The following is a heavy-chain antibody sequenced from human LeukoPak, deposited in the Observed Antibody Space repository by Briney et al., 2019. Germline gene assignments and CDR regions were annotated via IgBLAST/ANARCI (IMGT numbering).Heavy chain of an antibody. D-gene: IGHD2/OR15-2a*01. CDR2: VYHSGST. CDR1: GYSIRTGYY. CDR3: ARSYFSVGAFDI. J-gene: IGHJ3*02. V-gene: IGHV4-38-2*01. Sequence: SETLSLTCGVSGYSIRTGYYWGWVRQPPGKDLEWIGSVYHSGSTYYNPSLKSRVNILVDTPKNQFSLSLTSVTAADTAVYYCARSYFSVGAFDIWGQGTMVTVSS.